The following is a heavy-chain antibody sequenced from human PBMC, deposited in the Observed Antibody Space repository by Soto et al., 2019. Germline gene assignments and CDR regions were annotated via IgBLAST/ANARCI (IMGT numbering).Heavy chain of an antibody. J-gene: IGHJ4*02. Sequence: ASVKVSCKASGGTFNRFTICWFRQAPGQGFEWMGGITPFLGKTDYAQKFQGRVTITADESTGTFYMQLTSLRSDDTAIYYCARTHFYETGGVFDYFDYWGQGALVTVSS. CDR2: ITPFLGKT. CDR3: ARTHFYETGGVFDYFDY. CDR1: GGTFNRFT. V-gene: IGHV1-69*10. D-gene: IGHD3-3*01.